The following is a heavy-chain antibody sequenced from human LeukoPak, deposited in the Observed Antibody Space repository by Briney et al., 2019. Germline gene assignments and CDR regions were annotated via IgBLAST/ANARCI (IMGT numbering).Heavy chain of an antibody. CDR1: GFAVSHNY. D-gene: IGHD3-10*01. J-gene: IGHJ4*02. Sequence: AGKSLRLSCAASGFAVSHNYMSWVRQAPGKGLEWVSCIYSGGSTDYADSVKGRFTISRDNSRNTLYLQMNSLRAEDTAVYYCATRFLISPYWGQGTLVTVSS. CDR3: ATRFLISPY. V-gene: IGHV3-53*01. CDR2: IYSGGST.